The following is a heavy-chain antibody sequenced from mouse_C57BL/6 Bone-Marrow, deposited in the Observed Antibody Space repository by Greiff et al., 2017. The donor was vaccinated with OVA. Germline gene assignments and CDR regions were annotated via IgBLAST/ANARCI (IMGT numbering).Heavy chain of an antibody. CDR3: TRVDAWFAY. CDR1: GFTFSSYA. Sequence: EVKLVESGEGLVKPGGSLKLSCAASGFTFSSYAMSWVRQTPEKRLEWVAYISSGGDYISYADTVKGRFTISRDNARNTLYLQMSRLKSEDTAMYYCTRVDAWFAYWGQGTLVTVSA. CDR2: ISSGGDYI. J-gene: IGHJ3*01. V-gene: IGHV5-9-1*02.